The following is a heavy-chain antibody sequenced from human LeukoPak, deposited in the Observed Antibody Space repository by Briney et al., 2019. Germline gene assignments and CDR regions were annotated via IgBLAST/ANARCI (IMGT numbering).Heavy chain of an antibody. J-gene: IGHJ4*02. CDR2: INHSGST. CDR3: ARGRAAAGTDY. CDR1: AGAVRGDY. D-gene: IGHD6-13*01. V-gene: IGHV4-34*01. Sequence: SQTLSRKYALHAGAVRGDYWSWIRQPPWKGQEWIGEINHSGSTNYNPSLKSRVTISVDTSKNQFSLKLSSVTAAVTAVYYCARGRAAAGTDYWGQGTLVTGSS.